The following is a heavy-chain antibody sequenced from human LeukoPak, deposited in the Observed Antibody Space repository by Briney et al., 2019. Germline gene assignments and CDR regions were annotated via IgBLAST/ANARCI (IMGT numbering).Heavy chain of an antibody. CDR2: IIPIFGTA. D-gene: IGHD2-2*01. CDR1: GGTFSSYA. Sequence: SVKVSCKASGGTFSSYAISWVRQAPGQGLEWMGGIIPIFGTANYAQKFQGRVTTTADESTSTAYMELSSLRSEDTAVYYCAREGSSTSCCNYYGMDVWGQGTTVTVSS. V-gene: IGHV1-69*13. CDR3: AREGSSTSCCNYYGMDV. J-gene: IGHJ6*02.